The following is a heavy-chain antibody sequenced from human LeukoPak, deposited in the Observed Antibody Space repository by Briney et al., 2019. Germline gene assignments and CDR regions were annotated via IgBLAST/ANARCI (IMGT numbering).Heavy chain of an antibody. CDR1: GFTFSSYS. V-gene: IGHV3-21*01. J-gene: IGHJ5*02. D-gene: IGHD5-18*01. CDR3: ARDPGYSYGNPFDP. CDR2: ISSSSSYI. Sequence: GGSLRLSCAASGFTFSSYSMNWVRQAPGRGLEWVSSISSSSSYIYYADSVKGRFTISRDNAKNSLYLQMNSLRAEDTAVYYCARDPGYSYGNPFDPWGQGTLVTVSS.